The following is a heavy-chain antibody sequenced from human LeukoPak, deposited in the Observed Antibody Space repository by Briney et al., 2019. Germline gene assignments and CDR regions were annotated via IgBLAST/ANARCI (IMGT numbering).Heavy chain of an antibody. V-gene: IGHV3-30-3*01. D-gene: IGHD3-3*01. Sequence: PGGSLRLSCVASGFIFSNYAMYLVRQAPGKGLEWVAVISYDGSNKYYADSVKGRFTISRDNSKNTLYLQMNSLRAEDTAVYYCAREGSEWLLYFDYWGQGTLVTVSS. J-gene: IGHJ4*02. CDR3: AREGSEWLLYFDY. CDR2: ISYDGSNK. CDR1: GFIFSNYA.